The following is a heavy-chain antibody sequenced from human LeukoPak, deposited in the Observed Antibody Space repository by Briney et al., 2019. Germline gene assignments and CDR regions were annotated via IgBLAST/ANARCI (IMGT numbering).Heavy chain of an antibody. CDR3: ARGGREYSSSWVRS. CDR1: GGSISSYY. Sequence: SETLSLTCTVSGGSISSYYWSWIRQPAGKGLEWIGRIYTSGSTNYNPSLKSRVTMSVDTSKNQFSLKLSSVTAADTAVYYCARGGREYSSSWVRSWGQGTLVTVSS. CDR2: IYTSGST. D-gene: IGHD6-13*01. J-gene: IGHJ5*02. V-gene: IGHV4-4*07.